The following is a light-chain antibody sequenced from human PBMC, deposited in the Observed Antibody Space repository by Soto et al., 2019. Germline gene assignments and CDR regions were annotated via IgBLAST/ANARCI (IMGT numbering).Light chain of an antibody. CDR2: EGS. J-gene: IGLJ1*01. CDR3: CSYAGSSTPYV. Sequence: QSVLTQPASVSGSPGQSITISCTGTSSDVGSYNLVSWYQQHPGKAPKLMIYEGSKRPSGVSNRFPGSKSGNTASLTISGLQAEDEADYYCCSYAGSSTPYVFGTGTKVTVL. CDR1: SSDVGSYNL. V-gene: IGLV2-23*01.